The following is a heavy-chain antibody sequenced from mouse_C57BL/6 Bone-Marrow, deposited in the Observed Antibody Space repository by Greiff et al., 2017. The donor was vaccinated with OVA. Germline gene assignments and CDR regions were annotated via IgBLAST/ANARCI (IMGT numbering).Heavy chain of an antibody. CDR1: GYTFTDYY. D-gene: IGHD1-1*01. Sequence: VQLQQSGPELVKPGASVKISCKASGYTFTDYYMNWVKQSHGKSLEWIGDINPNNGGTSYNQKFKGKATLTVDKSSSTAYMELRSLTSEDSAVYYCARAGAITTVVARAMDDWGQGTSVTVSS. J-gene: IGHJ4*01. V-gene: IGHV1-26*01. CDR3: ARAGAITTVVARAMDD. CDR2: INPNNGGT.